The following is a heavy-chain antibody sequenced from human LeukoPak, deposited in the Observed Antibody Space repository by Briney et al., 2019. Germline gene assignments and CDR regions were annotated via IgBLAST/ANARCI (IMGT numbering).Heavy chain of an antibody. CDR2: IYYSGTT. V-gene: IGHV4-39*01. D-gene: IGHD6-13*01. J-gene: IGHJ4*02. CDR1: GASISSSSHY. CDR3: ARHGIAAGSYFDY. Sequence: SETLSLTCTVSGASISSSSHYWGWIRQPPGKGLEWIGSIYYSGTTYNNPSLKSRVTISVDTSKNQFSLKLTSVTAADTAVYYCARHGIAAGSYFDYWGQGTLVTVSS.